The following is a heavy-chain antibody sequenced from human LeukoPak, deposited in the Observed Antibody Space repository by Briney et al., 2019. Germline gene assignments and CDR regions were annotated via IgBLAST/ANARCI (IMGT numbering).Heavy chain of an antibody. Sequence: PSETLSLTCTVSGGSISSYYWSWIRQPPGKGLEWIGYIYYSGSTNYNPSLKSRVTISGDTSKNQFSLKLSSVTAADTAVYYCARSSSEYCTNGVCPDYYYYYGMDVWGQGTTVTVSS. V-gene: IGHV4-59*01. CDR1: GGSISSYY. D-gene: IGHD2-8*01. CDR3: ARSSSEYCTNGVCPDYYYYYGMDV. J-gene: IGHJ6*02. CDR2: IYYSGST.